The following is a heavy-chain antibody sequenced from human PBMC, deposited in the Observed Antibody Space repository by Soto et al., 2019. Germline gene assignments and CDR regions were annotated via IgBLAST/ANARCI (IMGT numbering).Heavy chain of an antibody. V-gene: IGHV4-34*01. J-gene: IGHJ6*02. CDR3: ARGGNKDIVVVPAALYYGMDV. D-gene: IGHD2-2*01. Sequence: SETLSLTSAVYGGSFSGYYWSWIRQPPGKGLEWIGEINHSGSTNYNPSLKSRVTISVDTAKNQFSVKLRSVTAADTAVYYCARGGNKDIVVVPAALYYGMDVWGQGTTVTVSS. CDR2: INHSGST. CDR1: GGSFSGYY.